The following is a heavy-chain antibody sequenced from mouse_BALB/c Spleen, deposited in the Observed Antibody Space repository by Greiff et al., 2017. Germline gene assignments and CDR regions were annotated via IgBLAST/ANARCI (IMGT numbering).Heavy chain of an antibody. CDR2: INSNGGST. V-gene: IGHV5-6-3*01. J-gene: IGHJ4*01. CDR1: GFTFSSYG. Sequence: EVKLMESGGGLVQPGGSLKLSCAASGFTFSSYGMSWVRQTPDKRLELVATINSNGGSTYYPDSVKGRFTISIDNAKNTLYLQMSSLKSEDTGMYYCARKRDGYYDYYAMDYWGQGTSVTVSS. CDR3: ARKRDGYYDYYAMDY. D-gene: IGHD2-3*01.